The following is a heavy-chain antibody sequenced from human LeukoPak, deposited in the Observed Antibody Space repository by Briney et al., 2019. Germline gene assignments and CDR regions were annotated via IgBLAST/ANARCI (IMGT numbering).Heavy chain of an antibody. CDR1: GGSFSGYY. J-gene: IGHJ6*03. CDR2: INHSGST. CDR3: ARGGYDYVWGSYRYYYYYMDV. Sequence: PSETLSLTCAVYGGSFSGYYWSWIRQPPGKGLEWIGEINHSGSTNYNPSLKSRVTISVDKSKNQFSLKLSSVTAADTAVYYCARGGYDYVWGSYRYYYYYMDVWGKGTTVTVSS. D-gene: IGHD3-16*02. V-gene: IGHV4-34*01.